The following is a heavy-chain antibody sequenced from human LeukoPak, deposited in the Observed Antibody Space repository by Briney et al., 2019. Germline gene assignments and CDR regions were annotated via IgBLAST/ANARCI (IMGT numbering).Heavy chain of an antibody. J-gene: IGHJ4*02. V-gene: IGHV4-39*07. CDR1: GRSISSRGYY. CDR2: IYYGGNT. CDR3: ARGRYFDWLLQPHFDY. Sequence: PSETLSLTCTVSGRSISSRGYYWGWIRQPPGKGREWFGIIYYGGNTYYNPSLKSRVTISVDTSKNQFSLKLSSVTAADTAVYYCARGRYFDWLLQPHFDYWGQGTLVTVSS. D-gene: IGHD3-9*01.